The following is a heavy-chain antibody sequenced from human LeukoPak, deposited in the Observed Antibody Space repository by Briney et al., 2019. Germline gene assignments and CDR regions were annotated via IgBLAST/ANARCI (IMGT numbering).Heavy chain of an antibody. CDR2: ISSSSSTI. CDR3: ARGADAFDI. Sequence: GGSLRLSCAASGFTFSSYGMHWVRQAPGKGLEWVSYISSSSSTIYYADSVKGRVTISRDNAKNSLYLQMNSLRAEDTAVYYCARGADAFDIWGQGTMVTVSS. V-gene: IGHV3-48*01. CDR1: GFTFSSYG. J-gene: IGHJ3*02.